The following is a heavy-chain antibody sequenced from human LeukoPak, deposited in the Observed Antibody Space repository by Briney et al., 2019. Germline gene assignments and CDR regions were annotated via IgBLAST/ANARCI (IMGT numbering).Heavy chain of an antibody. D-gene: IGHD2-21*02. CDR3: ARARAHCVCHCYSYCGY. CDR2: ISGAGGNT. Sequence: LSGGSLRLSWEASGFTVSNYAMSCVRQAPGKGLEWVSAISGAGGNTYYADSVKGRFTISRDNSKNTLYLQMSSLRAEDTAIYYCARARAHCVCHCYSYCGYWGQGTLVTVSS. V-gene: IGHV3-23*01. CDR1: GFTVSNYA. J-gene: IGHJ4*02.